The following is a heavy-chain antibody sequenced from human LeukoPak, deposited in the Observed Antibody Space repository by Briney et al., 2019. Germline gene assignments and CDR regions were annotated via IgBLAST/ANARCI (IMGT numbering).Heavy chain of an antibody. CDR2: IRNDGSDK. D-gene: IGHD7-27*01. CDR1: GFTFRNYG. CDR3: ARDFNWGFDY. V-gene: IGHV3-30*02. Sequence: GGSLRLSCAASGFTFRNYGMHWVRQAPGKVLEWVTFIRNDGSDKYYADSVKGRFTISRDSSKNTVYVQMHSLRPEDTAVYYCARDFNWGFDYWGQGTLVTVSS. J-gene: IGHJ4*02.